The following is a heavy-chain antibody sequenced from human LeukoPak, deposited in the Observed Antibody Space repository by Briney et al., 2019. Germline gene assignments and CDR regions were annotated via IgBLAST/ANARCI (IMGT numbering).Heavy chain of an antibody. CDR3: ARVRGYSYGLFDY. Sequence: PSETLSLTCTVSGGSISSYYWSWIRQPPGKGLEWIGCIYYSGSTNYNPSLKSRVTISVDTSKNQFSLKLSSVTAADTAVYYCARVRGYSYGLFDYWGQGTLVTVSS. V-gene: IGHV4-59*01. CDR1: GGSISSYY. CDR2: IYYSGST. D-gene: IGHD5-18*01. J-gene: IGHJ4*02.